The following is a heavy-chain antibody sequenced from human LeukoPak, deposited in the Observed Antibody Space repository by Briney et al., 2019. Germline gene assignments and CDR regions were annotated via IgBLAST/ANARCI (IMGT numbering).Heavy chain of an antibody. V-gene: IGHV3-30*02. CDR1: GFTFSSYE. Sequence: PGGSLRLSCAASGFTFSSYEMNWVRQAPGKGLEWVAFIRYDGSNKYYADSVKGRFTISRDNSKNTLYLQMNSLRAEDTAVYYCAKDVRYFDWSSMDVWGKGTTVTVSS. CDR2: IRYDGSNK. CDR3: AKDVRYFDWSSMDV. D-gene: IGHD3-9*01. J-gene: IGHJ6*03.